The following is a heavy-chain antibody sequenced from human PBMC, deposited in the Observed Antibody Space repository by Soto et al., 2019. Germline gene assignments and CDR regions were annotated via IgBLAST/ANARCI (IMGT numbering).Heavy chain of an antibody. D-gene: IGHD3-22*01. CDR3: VKGEYYYDSSGYYPFDY. J-gene: IGHJ4*02. CDR1: GFTFSSYA. Sequence: GSLRLSCSASGFTFSSYAMHWVGQTPGKGLEYVSSISTNGGSTHYADSVKGRFTISRDNSKNTQYLQMSSLRADDTAVYYCVKGEYYYDSSGYYPFDYWGQGTLVTVSS. CDR2: ISTNGGST. V-gene: IGHV3-64D*06.